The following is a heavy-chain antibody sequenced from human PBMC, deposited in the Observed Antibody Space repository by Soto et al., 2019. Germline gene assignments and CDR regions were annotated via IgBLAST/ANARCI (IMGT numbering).Heavy chain of an antibody. J-gene: IGHJ4*02. CDR2: INAGNGNT. CDR3: ARGYSSGWYSGFDY. D-gene: IGHD6-19*01. Sequence: ASVKVSCKASGYTFSSHAMHWVRQAPGQRLEWMGWINAGNGNTKYSQKFQGRVTITRDTSASTAYMELSSLRSEDTAVYYCARGYSSGWYSGFDYWGQGALVTVSS. V-gene: IGHV1-3*01. CDR1: GYTFSSHA.